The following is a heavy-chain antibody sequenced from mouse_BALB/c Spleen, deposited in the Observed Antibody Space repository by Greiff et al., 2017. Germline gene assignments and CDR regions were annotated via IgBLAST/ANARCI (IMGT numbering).Heavy chain of an antibody. CDR2: IWGDGST. CDR3: ARDDYYAMDY. J-gene: IGHJ4*01. V-gene: IGHV2-6-7*01. Sequence: QVQLKESGHGLVAPSQSLSITCTVSGFSLTSYGVHWVRQPPGKGLEWLGMIWGDGSTDYNSALKSRLSISKDNSKSQVFLKMNSLQTDDTARYYCARDDYYAMDYWGQGTSVTVSS. CDR1: GFSLTSYG.